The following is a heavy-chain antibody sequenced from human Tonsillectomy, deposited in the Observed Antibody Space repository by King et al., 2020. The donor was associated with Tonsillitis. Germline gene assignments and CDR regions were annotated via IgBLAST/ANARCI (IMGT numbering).Heavy chain of an antibody. V-gene: IGHV4-4*07. Sequence: PLQESGPGLVKPSETLSLTCTVSGGSISSYYWSWIRQPAGKGLEWIGRIYTSGSTNYNPSLKSRVTMSVDTSKNQFSLKLSSVTAADTAVYYCARRELAAAKSSWVDPWGQGTLVTVSS. CDR1: GGSISSYY. D-gene: IGHD6-13*01. CDR2: IYTSGST. J-gene: IGHJ5*02. CDR3: ARRELAAAKSSWVDP.